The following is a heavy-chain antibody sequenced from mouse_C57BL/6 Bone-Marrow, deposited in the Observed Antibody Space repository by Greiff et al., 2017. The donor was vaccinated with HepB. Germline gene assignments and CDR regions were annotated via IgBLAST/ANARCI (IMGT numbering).Heavy chain of an antibody. CDR1: GFSLTSYG. D-gene: IGHD2-4*01. J-gene: IGHJ4*01. CDR3: AKPVVYYDYYYYAMDY. V-gene: IGHV2-9*01. CDR2: IWGGGST. Sequence: VQGVESGPGLVAPSQSLSITCTVSGFSLTSYGVDWVRQPPGKGLEWLGVIWGGGSTNYNSALMSRLSISKDNSKSQVFLKMNRLQTDDTAMYYCAKPVVYYDYYYYAMDYWGQGTSVTVSS.